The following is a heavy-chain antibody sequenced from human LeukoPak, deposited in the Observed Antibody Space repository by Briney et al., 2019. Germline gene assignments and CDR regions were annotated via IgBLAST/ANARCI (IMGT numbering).Heavy chain of an antibody. V-gene: IGHV3-74*01. D-gene: IGHD4-11*01. CDR1: GFTFSSYW. Sequence: GGSLRLSCAASGFTFSSYWMHWFRQAPGKGLVCVSRINSDESSTSYADSVKGRFTISRDNAKNTLYLQMNSLRAEDTAVYYCAREYSNYGSVDYWGQGTLVTVSS. CDR2: INSDESST. CDR3: AREYSNYGSVDY. J-gene: IGHJ4*02.